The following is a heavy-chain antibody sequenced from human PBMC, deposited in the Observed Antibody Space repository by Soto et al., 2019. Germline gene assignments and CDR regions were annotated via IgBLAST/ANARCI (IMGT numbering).Heavy chain of an antibody. Sequence: EVKVVESGGGLVQPEGSLRLSCAASGFTFTTYWMHWVRQVPGKGLVWVSRIKGDGSSLSYADSVKGRFTISRDNVENTVYLQMGSLRADDTAVYYCARGLKNYYGVDVWGQGTTVTVSS. V-gene: IGHV3-74*01. CDR1: GFTFTTYW. J-gene: IGHJ6*02. CDR3: ARGLKNYYGVDV. CDR2: IKGDGSSL.